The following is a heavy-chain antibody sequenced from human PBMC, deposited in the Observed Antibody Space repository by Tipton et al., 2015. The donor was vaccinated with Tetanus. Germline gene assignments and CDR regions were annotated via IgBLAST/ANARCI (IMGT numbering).Heavy chain of an antibody. D-gene: IGHD3-22*01. CDR1: GFTFSNAW. CDR3: TTVGRVTYYYDSSGYVRGYFQH. CDR2: IKSKTDGGTT. Sequence: SLRLSCAASGFTFSNAWMNWVRQAPGKGLEWVGRIKSKTDGGTTDYAAPVKGRFTISRDDSKNTLYLQMNSLKTEDTAVYYCTTVGRVTYYYDSSGYVRGYFQHWGQGTLVTVSS. J-gene: IGHJ1*01. V-gene: IGHV3-15*07.